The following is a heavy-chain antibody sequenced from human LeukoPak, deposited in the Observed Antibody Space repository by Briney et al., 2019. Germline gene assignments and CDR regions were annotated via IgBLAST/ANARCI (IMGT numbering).Heavy chain of an antibody. D-gene: IGHD2-15*01. CDR1: GGSFSGYY. J-gene: IGHJ5*02. Sequence: PSETLSLTCAVYGGSFSGYYWSWIRQPPGKGLEWIGEINHSGSTNYNPSLTSRVTISVDTSKNQFSLKLSSVTAADTAVYYCARHRCSGGRCYPMNWFDPWGQGTLVTVSS. CDR2: INHSGST. V-gene: IGHV4-34*01. CDR3: ARHRCSGGRCYPMNWFDP.